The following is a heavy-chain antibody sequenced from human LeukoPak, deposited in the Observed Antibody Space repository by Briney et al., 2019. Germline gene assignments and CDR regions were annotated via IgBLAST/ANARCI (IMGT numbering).Heavy chain of an antibody. CDR1: GGSISSYY. CDR3: ARAPYSSSWYRPAPFDS. V-gene: IGHV4-59*08. Sequence: KTSETLSLTCTVSGGSISSYYWSWIRQPPGKGLEWIGYIYYSGSTNYNPSLKSRVTISVDTSKNQFSLNLSSVTAADTAVYFCARAPYSSSWYRPAPFDSWGQGTLVTVSS. CDR2: IYYSGST. J-gene: IGHJ4*02. D-gene: IGHD6-13*01.